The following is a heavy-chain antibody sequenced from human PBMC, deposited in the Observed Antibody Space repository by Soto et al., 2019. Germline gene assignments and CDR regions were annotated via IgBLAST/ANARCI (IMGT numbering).Heavy chain of an antibody. D-gene: IGHD3-3*01. V-gene: IGHV2-26*01. J-gene: IGHJ6*02. Sequence: QVTLKESGPALVKSTETLTLTCTVSGFSLSNVRMGVTWIRQPPGKALEWLAYIFSNDEKSYSTSLRSRLTISKDISKSQVVLIMTNMDPVDTGTYYCARIGAYYGSGDVDVWGQGTTVTVPS. CDR3: ARIGAYYGSGDVDV. CDR2: IFSNDEK. CDR1: GFSLSNVRMG.